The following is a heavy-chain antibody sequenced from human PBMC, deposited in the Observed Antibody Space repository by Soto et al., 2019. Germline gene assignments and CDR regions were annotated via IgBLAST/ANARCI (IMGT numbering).Heavy chain of an antibody. CDR2: ISGSGGST. V-gene: IGHV3-23*01. J-gene: IGHJ6*02. CDR3: AKTETYYDILTGLTRMDV. CDR1: GFTFSSYA. D-gene: IGHD3-9*01. Sequence: PGGSLRLSCAASGFTFSSYAMSWVRQAPGKGLEWVSAISGSGGSTYYADSVKGRFTISRDNSKNTLYLQMNSLRAEDTAVYYCAKTETYYDILTGLTRMDVWGQGTTVTVSS.